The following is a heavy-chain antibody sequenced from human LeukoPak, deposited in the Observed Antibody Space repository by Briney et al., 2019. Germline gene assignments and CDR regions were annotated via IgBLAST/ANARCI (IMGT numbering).Heavy chain of an antibody. D-gene: IGHD6-6*01. V-gene: IGHV3-53*01. CDR2: IYSGGSA. Sequence: PGGSLILSCAASGFTVRSNYMSWVRQAPGKGLEWVSVIYSGGSAYYADSVKGRFTISRDNSKNTLYLQMNSLRAEDTAVYYCARLYSSSYFDYWGQGTLVTVSS. J-gene: IGHJ4*02. CDR1: GFTVRSNY. CDR3: ARLYSSSYFDY.